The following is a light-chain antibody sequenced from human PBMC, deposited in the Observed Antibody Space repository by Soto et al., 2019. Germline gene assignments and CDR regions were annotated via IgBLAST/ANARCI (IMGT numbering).Light chain of an antibody. J-gene: IGLJ2*01. Sequence: QSGLTQPASVSGSPGQSVTISCTEASSDVASYSLVSWYQQHPGKAPKLMIYEGSKRPSGVSNRFSGSKSGNTASLTISGLQAEDEADYYCCSYATSRPDVVFGGGTQLTVL. CDR3: CSYATSRPDVV. CDR2: EGS. CDR1: SSDVASYSL. V-gene: IGLV2-23*01.